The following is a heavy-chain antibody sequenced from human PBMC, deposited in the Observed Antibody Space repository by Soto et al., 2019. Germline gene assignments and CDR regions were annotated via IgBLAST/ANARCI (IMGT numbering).Heavy chain of an antibody. CDR1: GGTFSSYA. CDR3: AGPGLGELFGTPPVP. Sequence: SVKVSCKASGGTFSSYAISWVRQAPGQGLEWMGGIIPIFGTANYAQKFQGRVTITADESTSTAYMELSSLRSEDTAVYYCAGPGLGELFGTPPVPWGQGTLVTVSS. V-gene: IGHV1-69*13. D-gene: IGHD3-10*01. CDR2: IIPIFGTA. J-gene: IGHJ5*02.